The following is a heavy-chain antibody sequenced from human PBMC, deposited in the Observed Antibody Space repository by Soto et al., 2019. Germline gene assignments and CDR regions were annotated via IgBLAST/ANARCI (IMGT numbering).Heavy chain of an antibody. CDR2: ISYDGSKK. CDR3: AKGWGELTI. J-gene: IGHJ3*02. CDR1: GFTFSTYG. Sequence: QVQLVESGGGVVQPGRSLRLSCAASGFTFSTYGMHWVRQAPGKGLEWVAVISYDGSKKSYSDSVKGRFTISRDNSKNPLHPQRNCLEAYDPHLYYCAKGWGELTIWGQGTMVTVSS. V-gene: IGHV3-30*18. D-gene: IGHD1-7*01.